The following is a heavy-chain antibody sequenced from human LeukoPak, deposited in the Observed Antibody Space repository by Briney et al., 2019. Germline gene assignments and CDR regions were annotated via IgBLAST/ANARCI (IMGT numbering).Heavy chain of an antibody. Sequence: GASVKVSCKASGYTFTGYYMHWVRQAPGQGLEWMGWINPNSGGTNYAQKFQGRVTMTRDTSISTAYMELSRMGSDDTAVYYCARAIWFGELCWFDPWGQGTLVTVSP. D-gene: IGHD3-10*01. CDR1: GYTFTGYY. CDR3: ARAIWFGELCWFDP. V-gene: IGHV1-2*02. J-gene: IGHJ5*02. CDR2: INPNSGGT.